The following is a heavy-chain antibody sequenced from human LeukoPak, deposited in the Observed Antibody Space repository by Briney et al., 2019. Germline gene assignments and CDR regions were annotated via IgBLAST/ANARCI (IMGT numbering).Heavy chain of an antibody. D-gene: IGHD4/OR15-4a*01. CDR1: GFTFSSYW. CDR2: IKQDGSES. V-gene: IGHV3-7*01. Sequence: GGSLRLSCTASGFTFSSYWMTWVRQAPGKGLEWVANIKQDGSESYYVDSVKGRFTISRDNAKNSLYLQMNSLRAEDTAVYYCTRVAGAYSYKYGPDFDYWGQGAQVTVSS. CDR3: TRVAGAYSYKYGPDFDY. J-gene: IGHJ4*02.